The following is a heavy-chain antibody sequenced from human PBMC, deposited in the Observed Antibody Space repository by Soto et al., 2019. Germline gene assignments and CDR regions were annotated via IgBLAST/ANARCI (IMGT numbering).Heavy chain of an antibody. V-gene: IGHV1-69*13. CDR1: GGTFSSYA. Sequence: GASVKVSCKASGGTFSSYAISWVRQAPGQGLEWMGGIIPIFGTANYAQKFQGRVTITADESTSTAYMELSSLRSEDTAVYYCARSTGPKSPPREPSYYYGMDVWGQGTTVTVSS. D-gene: IGHD1-1*01. J-gene: IGHJ6*02. CDR3: ARSTGPKSPPREPSYYYGMDV. CDR2: IIPIFGTA.